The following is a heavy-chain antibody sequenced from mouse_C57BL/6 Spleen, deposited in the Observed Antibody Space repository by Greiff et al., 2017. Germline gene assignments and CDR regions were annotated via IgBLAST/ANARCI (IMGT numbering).Heavy chain of an antibody. J-gene: IGHJ2*01. D-gene: IGHD1-3*01. CDR2: IYPGAGDT. CDR1: GYAFSSYW. V-gene: IGHV1-80*01. Sequence: VQLQQSGAELVKPGASVTISCKASGYAFSSYWMNWVKQRPGKGLEWIGQIYPGAGDTNYNGKFKGKATLTADKSSSTAYMQLSSLTSEDSAVYFCARSGSSGLDYWGQGTTLTVSS. CDR3: ARSGSSGLDY.